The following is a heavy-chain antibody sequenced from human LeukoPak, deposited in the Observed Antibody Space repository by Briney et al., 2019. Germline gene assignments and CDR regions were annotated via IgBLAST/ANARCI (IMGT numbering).Heavy chain of an antibody. J-gene: IGHJ5*02. CDR2: IYYSGST. CDR1: GGSISSSSYY. D-gene: IGHD3-10*01. CDR3: ARQFGVNWFDP. V-gene: IGHV4-39*01. Sequence: ETLSLTCTVSGGSISSSSYYWGWIRQPPGKGLEWIGSIYYSGSTYYNPSLKSRVTISVDTSKNQFSLKLSSVTAADTAVYYCARQFGVNWFDPWGQGTLVTVSS.